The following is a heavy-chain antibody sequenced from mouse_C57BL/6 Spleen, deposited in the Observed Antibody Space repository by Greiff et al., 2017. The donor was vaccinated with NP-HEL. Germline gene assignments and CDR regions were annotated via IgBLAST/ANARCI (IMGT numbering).Heavy chain of an antibody. D-gene: IGHD1-1*01. Sequence: EVHLVESGGGLVKPGGSLKLSCAASGFTFSSYAMSWVRQTPEKRLEWVATISDGGSYTYYPDNVKGRFTISRDNAKNKLYLQLSHLKSEDTAMYCCGREDTTVEGYYFDYWGQGTTLTVSA. J-gene: IGHJ2*01. V-gene: IGHV5-4*01. CDR2: ISDGGSYT. CDR1: GFTFSSYA. CDR3: GREDTTVEGYYFDY.